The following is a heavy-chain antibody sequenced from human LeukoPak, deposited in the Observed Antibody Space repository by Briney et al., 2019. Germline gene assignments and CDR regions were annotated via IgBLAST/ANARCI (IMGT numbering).Heavy chain of an antibody. CDR3: ARTYGDYAHFDY. D-gene: IGHD4-17*01. CDR1: GGSFSGYY. J-gene: IGHJ4*02. V-gene: IGHV4-34*01. CDR2: INHSGST. Sequence: PSETLSLTCAVYGGSFSGYYWSWIRQPPGKGLEWIGEINHSGSTNYNPSLKSRVTISVDTSKNQFSLKLSSVTAADAAVYYCARTYGDYAHFDYWGQGTLVTVSS.